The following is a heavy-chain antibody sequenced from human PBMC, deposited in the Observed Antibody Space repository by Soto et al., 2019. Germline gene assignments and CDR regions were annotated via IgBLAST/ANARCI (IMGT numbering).Heavy chain of an antibody. J-gene: IGHJ3*02. CDR3: ATFTFGRPFDT. V-gene: IGHV3-23*01. CDR2: ISGSGFST. Sequence: GSLRLSCAASGFTVNTYAMSWVRQAPGQGLEWVSAISGSGFSTYYADSVKGRFSISSDSSKNTLFLQMNSLRADDTAVYFCATFTFGRPFDTWGQGTMVTVSS. CDR1: GFTVNTYA. D-gene: IGHD3-16*01.